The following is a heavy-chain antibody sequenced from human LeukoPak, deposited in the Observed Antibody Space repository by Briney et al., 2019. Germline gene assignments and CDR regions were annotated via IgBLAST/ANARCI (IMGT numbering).Heavy chain of an antibody. D-gene: IGHD6-13*01. CDR2: ISGSGGST. J-gene: IGHJ4*02. CDR1: GFTFSRYA. Sequence: GGSLRLSCAASGFTFSRYAMSWVRQAPGKGLEWVSAISGSGGSTYYADSVKGRFTISRDNSKNTLYLQMNSLRAEDTAVYYCALIAVDWQQPFDYWGQGTLVTVSS. V-gene: IGHV3-23*01. CDR3: ALIAVDWQQPFDY.